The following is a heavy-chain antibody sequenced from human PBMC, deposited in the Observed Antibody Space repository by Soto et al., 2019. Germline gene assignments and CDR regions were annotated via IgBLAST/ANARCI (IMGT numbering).Heavy chain of an antibody. J-gene: IGHJ3*02. CDR1: GYTFTNYW. CDR3: ARPLYGPGDAFDI. CDR2: IFPRDSDT. V-gene: IGHV5-51*01. Sequence: GESLKISCQTSGYTFTNYWIGWVRHMPGRGLEWMGLIFPRDSDTRYNSSFEGQVTISSDRSIATAYLQWTSLKASDTAIYFCARPLYGPGDAFDIWGQGTMVTVSS. D-gene: IGHD2-8*01.